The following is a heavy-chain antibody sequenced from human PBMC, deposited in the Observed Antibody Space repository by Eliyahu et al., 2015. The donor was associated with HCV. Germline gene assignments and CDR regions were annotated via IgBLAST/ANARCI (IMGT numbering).Heavy chain of an antibody. Sequence: QVQLVQSGAVLKEPGASVRVSCRVSGHTLTELSIPWVRPPLGKGLEWIGGLDPEAAETTYAPKFQGRVTMTEDRSTDTAYMDLSSLRSEDTAVYYCATRGYCGSPSCYEGGDYYYNGLDVWGQGTTVTV. CDR2: LDPEAAET. CDR1: GHTLTELS. J-gene: IGHJ6*02. CDR3: ATRGYCGSPSCYEGGDYYYNGLDV. D-gene: IGHD2-2*01. V-gene: IGHV1-24*01.